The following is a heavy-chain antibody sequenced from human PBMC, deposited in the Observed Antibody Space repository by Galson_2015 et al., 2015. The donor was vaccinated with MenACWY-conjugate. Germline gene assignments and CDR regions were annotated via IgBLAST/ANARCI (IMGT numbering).Heavy chain of an antibody. Sequence: SLRLSCAASGFTFSIYSMNWVRQAPGKGLEWVSSISSTSRTIYYADSVKGRFTISRDNAKNSLYLQMNSLRAEDTAVYYCARPLDKTIVGSSGGVAYWGQGSLVTVSS. D-gene: IGHD5-18*01. V-gene: IGHV3-21*01. CDR2: ISSTSRTI. J-gene: IGHJ4*02. CDR3: ARPLDKTIVGSSGGVAY. CDR1: GFTFSIYS.